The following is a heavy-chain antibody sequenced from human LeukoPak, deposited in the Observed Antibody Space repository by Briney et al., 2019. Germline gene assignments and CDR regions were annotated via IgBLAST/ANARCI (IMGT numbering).Heavy chain of an antibody. V-gene: IGHV3-21*01. J-gene: IGHJ3*02. CDR1: GFTFSSYS. CDR3: ARDSSGWFHGAFDI. D-gene: IGHD6-19*01. CDR2: ISSSSSHI. Sequence: GGSLRLSCAASGFTFSSYSMNWVRQAPGKGLEWVSSISSSSSHIYYADSVKGRFTISRDNAKNSLYLQMNSLRAEDTAVYYCARDSSGWFHGAFDIWGQGTMVTVSS.